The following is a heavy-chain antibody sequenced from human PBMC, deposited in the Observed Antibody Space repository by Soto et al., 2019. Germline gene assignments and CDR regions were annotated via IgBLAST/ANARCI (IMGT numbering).Heavy chain of an antibody. CDR2: IYYSGST. V-gene: IGHV4-59*01. Sequence: SQTLSLTCTVSGGSISSYYWSWIRQPPGKGLEWIGYIYYSGSTNYNPSLKSRVTISVDTSKNQFSLKLSSVTAADTAVYYCARQLFTVTPFDYWGQGTLVTVS. J-gene: IGHJ4*02. CDR1: GGSISSYY. D-gene: IGHD4-17*01. CDR3: ARQLFTVTPFDY.